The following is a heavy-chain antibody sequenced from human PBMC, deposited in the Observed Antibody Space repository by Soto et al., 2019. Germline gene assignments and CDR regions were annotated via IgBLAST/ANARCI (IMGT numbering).Heavy chain of an antibody. V-gene: IGHV3-30-3*01. CDR1: GFSFSISP. J-gene: IGHJ4*02. CDR3: ARDPKTSGGQNWAFNYFDS. Sequence: QVQLVESGGGVVQPGRSLRLSSAASGFSFSISPMHWVREAPGKGPEWVALISYDGTNKFYADSVKGRFTISRDNSKSTLYLQVDSLRPEDAAVYYCARDPKTSGGQNWAFNYFDSWGQGTLVTVSS. D-gene: IGHD7-27*01. CDR2: ISYDGTNK.